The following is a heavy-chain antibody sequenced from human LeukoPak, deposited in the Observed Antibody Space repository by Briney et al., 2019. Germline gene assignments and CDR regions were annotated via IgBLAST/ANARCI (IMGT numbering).Heavy chain of an antibody. V-gene: IGHV4-59*11. J-gene: IGHJ6*03. D-gene: IGHD1-14*01. CDR3: ASPGNHYHYMDV. Sequence: PSETLSLTCTVSGGSIGSHYWSWIRQPPGKGLEWIGYIYDSGSTNYNPSLKSRVTISVDTSLNQFSLKLTSVTAADTAVYYCASPGNHYHYMDVWGKGTTVTVSS. CDR1: GGSIGSHY. CDR2: IYDSGST.